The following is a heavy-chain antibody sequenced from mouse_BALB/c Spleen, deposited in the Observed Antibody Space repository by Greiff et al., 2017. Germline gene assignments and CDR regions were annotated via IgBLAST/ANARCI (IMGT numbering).Heavy chain of an antibody. Sequence: VQLQQSGAELARPGASVKLSCKASGYTFTSYWMQWVKQRPRQGLEWIGAIYPGDGDTRYTQKFKGKATLTADKSSSTAYMQLSSLASEDSAVYYCARRGYYGSNDAMDYWGQGTSVTVSS. CDR3: ARRGYYGSNDAMDY. D-gene: IGHD1-1*01. J-gene: IGHJ4*01. CDR2: IYPGDGDT. CDR1: GYTFTSYW. V-gene: IGHV1-87*01.